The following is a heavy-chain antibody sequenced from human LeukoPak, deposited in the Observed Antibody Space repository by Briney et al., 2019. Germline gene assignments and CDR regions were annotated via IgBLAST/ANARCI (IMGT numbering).Heavy chain of an antibody. J-gene: IGHJ5*02. D-gene: IGHD3-10*01. CDR2: IKQGGREE. CDR3: ARDNGGWFDT. V-gene: IGHV3-7*03. CDR1: EFIFSDYW. Sequence: GGSLRLSCVASEFIFSDYWMSWVRQAPGKGLEWLANIKQGGREEKYVSSVKGRFAISRDDAKSTLYLQMDSLSGDDTAVYYCARDNGGWFDTWGRGTLVTVSS.